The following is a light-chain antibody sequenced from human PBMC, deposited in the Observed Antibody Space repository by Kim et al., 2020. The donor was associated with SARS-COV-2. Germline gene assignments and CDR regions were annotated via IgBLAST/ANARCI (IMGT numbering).Light chain of an antibody. V-gene: IGKV3-15*01. CDR2: GAS. Sequence: EVVMTQSPATLSVSPGGRATLSCRASQSVNSNLAWYQQHPGQAPRLLIYGASTRATDIPARFSGSGSGTEFTLIISSLQSEDIAVYYCQQYDKWPPYTFGQGTKLEI. CDR1: QSVNSN. J-gene: IGKJ2*01. CDR3: QQYDKWPPYT.